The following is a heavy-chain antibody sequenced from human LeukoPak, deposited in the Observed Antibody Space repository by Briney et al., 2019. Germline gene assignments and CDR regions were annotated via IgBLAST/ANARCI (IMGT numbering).Heavy chain of an antibody. V-gene: IGHV4-34*01. D-gene: IGHD6-6*01. CDR2: INHSGST. J-gene: IGHJ4*02. CDR3: ARGHSSSSGSDY. Sequence: PGGSLRLSCAASGFTFSSYAMSWVRQAPGKGLEWIGEINHSGSTNYNPSLKSRVTISVDTSKNQFSLKLSSVTAADTAVYYCARGHSSSSGSDYWGQGTLVTVSS. CDR1: GFTFSSYA.